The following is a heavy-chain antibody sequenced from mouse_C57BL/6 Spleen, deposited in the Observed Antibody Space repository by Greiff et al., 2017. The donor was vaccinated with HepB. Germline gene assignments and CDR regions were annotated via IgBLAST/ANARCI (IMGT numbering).Heavy chain of an antibody. J-gene: IGHJ4*01. V-gene: IGHV1-22*01. D-gene: IGHD2-3*01. CDR1: GYTFTDYN. CDR2: INPNNGGT. CDR3: ARRDGYGYYAMDY. Sequence: VQLQQSGPELVKPGASVKMSCKASGYTFTDYNMHWVKQSHGKSLEWIGYINPNNGGTSYNQKFKGKATLTVNKSSSTAYMELRSLTSEDSAVYYCARRDGYGYYAMDYWGQGTSVTVSS.